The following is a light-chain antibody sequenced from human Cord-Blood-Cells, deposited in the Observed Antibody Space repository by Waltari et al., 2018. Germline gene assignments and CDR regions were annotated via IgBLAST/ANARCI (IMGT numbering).Light chain of an antibody. CDR2: AAS. CDR1: QSISSY. Sequence: DIQMSQSPSSLSASVGDGVTITCRASQSISSYLNWYQQKPGKAPKLLIYAASSLQSGVPSRFSGSGSGTDFTLTISSLQPEDVATYYCQQSYSTRWTFGQGTKVEIK. V-gene: IGKV1-39*01. CDR3: QQSYSTRWT. J-gene: IGKJ1*01.